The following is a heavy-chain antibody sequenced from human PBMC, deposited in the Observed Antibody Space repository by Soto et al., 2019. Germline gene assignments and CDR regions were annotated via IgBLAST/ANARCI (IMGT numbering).Heavy chain of an antibody. CDR2: ISGGGDST. V-gene: IGHV3-23*01. D-gene: IGHD3-10*01. Sequence: GGSLRLSCAASGVTFRNYAMSWVRQAPGKGLEWVSSISGGGDSTYYADSVRGRFTISRDNSKNTLYLQMNTLRAEDTAVYYCAGRDGRWLPYGSDDWGQGTLVTVSS. CDR3: AGRDGRWLPYGSDD. J-gene: IGHJ4*02. CDR1: GVTFRNYA.